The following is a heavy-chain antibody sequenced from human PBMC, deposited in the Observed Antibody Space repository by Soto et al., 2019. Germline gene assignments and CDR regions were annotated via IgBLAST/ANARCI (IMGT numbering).Heavy chain of an antibody. D-gene: IGHD2-21*02. CDR2: ISAYNGNT. CDR1: GYTFTSYG. J-gene: IGHJ5*02. V-gene: IGHV1-18*01. CDR3: ARVDLVLTLDP. Sequence: ASVKVSCKASGYTFTSYGISWVRQAPGQGLEWMGWISAYNGNTNYAQKLQGRVTMTTDTSKNQFSLKLTSVTAADTAVYYCARVDLVLTLDPWGQGILVTVSS.